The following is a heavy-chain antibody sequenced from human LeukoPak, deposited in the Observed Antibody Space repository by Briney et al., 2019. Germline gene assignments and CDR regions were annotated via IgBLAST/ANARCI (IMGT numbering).Heavy chain of an antibody. CDR3: AREDLVRGLIGPDY. CDR1: GYIFTSYG. J-gene: IGHJ4*02. CDR2: ISVYNGNT. D-gene: IGHD3-10*01. Sequence: ASVKVSCKASGYIFTSYGITWVRQAPGQGLEWMGRISVYNGNTKYAEKFRGRVSMTTDTSTSTAYMELRSLGSDDTAVYYCAREDLVRGLIGPDYWGQGTLVTVSS. V-gene: IGHV1-18*01.